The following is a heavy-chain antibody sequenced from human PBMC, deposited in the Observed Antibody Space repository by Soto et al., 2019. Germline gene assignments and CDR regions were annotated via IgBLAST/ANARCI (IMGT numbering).Heavy chain of an antibody. CDR3: ASLIAATSY. CDR1: SGSISSSNW. CDR2: IYHSGSP. V-gene: IGHV4-4*02. D-gene: IGHD6-13*01. Sequence: QVQLQESGPGLVKPSGTLSLTCAVSSGSISSSNWCSWVRLPPGKGLKWIGDIYHSGSPNYNPSLKSRVTLSVDKSKNQFSRKLSSVTAADTAVYYCASLIAATSYWGQGTLVTVSS. J-gene: IGHJ4*02.